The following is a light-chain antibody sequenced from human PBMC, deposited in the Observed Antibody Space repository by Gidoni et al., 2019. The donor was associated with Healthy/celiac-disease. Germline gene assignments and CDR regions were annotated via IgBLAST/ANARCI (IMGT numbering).Light chain of an antibody. CDR1: SSNIGAGSD. V-gene: IGLV1-40*01. J-gene: IGLJ2*01. CDR2: GNS. CDR3: QSYDSSLSGSVV. Sequence: QSVLTQPPSVSGAPGQRFTLSCTGSSSNIGAGSDVHWYQQLPGTAPKRLIYGNSNRPSGVPDRFSGSKSGTSTSLAITGLQAEDEADYYCQSYDSSLSGSVVFGGGTKLTVL.